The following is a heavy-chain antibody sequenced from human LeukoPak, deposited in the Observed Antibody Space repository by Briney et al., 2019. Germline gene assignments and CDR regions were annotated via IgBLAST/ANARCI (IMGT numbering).Heavy chain of an antibody. CDR1: GYTFTSYG. V-gene: IGHV7-4-1*02. D-gene: IGHD5-18*01. Sequence: ASVKVSCKASGYTFTSYGISWVRQAPGQGLEWMGWINTNTGNPRYAQGFTGRFVFSSDTSVSTTYLQISDLKAEDTAVYYCAGGYSHDREGALDIWGQGTMVTVSS. J-gene: IGHJ3*02. CDR2: INTNTGNP. CDR3: AGGYSHDREGALDI.